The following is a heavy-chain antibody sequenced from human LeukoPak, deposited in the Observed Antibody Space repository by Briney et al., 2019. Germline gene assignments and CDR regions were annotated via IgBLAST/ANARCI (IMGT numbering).Heavy chain of an antibody. CDR1: GFTFSSYA. D-gene: IGHD2-2*01. J-gene: IGHJ4*02. CDR2: VYDGGTT. V-gene: IGHV3-53*01. Sequence: GGSLRLSCAASGFTFSSYAMSWVRQAPGKGLEWVSFVYDGGTTVYADSVKGRFTISRDNSKNTLYLEMNSLRAEDTAVYYCARWYCSSAYCYYDYWGQGTLVTVSS. CDR3: ARWYCSSAYCYYDY.